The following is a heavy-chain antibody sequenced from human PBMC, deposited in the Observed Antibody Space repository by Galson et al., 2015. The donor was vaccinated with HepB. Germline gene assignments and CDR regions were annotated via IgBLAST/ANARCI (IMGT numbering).Heavy chain of an antibody. D-gene: IGHD1-26*01. J-gene: IGHJ3*02. CDR2: ISGSGGST. CDR1: GFTFSSYA. V-gene: IGHV3-23*01. CDR3: AKLGGDAWDAFDI. Sequence: SLRLSCAASGFTFSSYAMSWVRQAPGKGLEWVSAISGSGGSTYYADSVKGRFTISRDNSKNTLYLQMNSLRAEDTAVYYCAKLGGDAWDAFDIWGQGTMVTVSS.